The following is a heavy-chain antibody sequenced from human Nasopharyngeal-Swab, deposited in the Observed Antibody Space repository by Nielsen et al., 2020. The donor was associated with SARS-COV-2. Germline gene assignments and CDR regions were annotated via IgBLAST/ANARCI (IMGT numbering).Heavy chain of an antibody. Sequence: SETLSLTCAVYGWSFSGYYWSWIRQPPGKGLEWIGEINHSGSTNYNPSLKSRVTISVDTSKNQFSLKLSSVTAADTAVYYCARGVVVLRYFDWSKIYYMDVWGKGTTVTVSS. CDR3: ARGVVVLRYFDWSKIYYMDV. D-gene: IGHD3-9*01. CDR1: GWSFSGYY. CDR2: INHSGST. J-gene: IGHJ6*03. V-gene: IGHV4-34*01.